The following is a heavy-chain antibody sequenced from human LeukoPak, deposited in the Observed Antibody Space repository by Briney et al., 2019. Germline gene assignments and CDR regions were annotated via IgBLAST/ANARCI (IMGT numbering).Heavy chain of an antibody. J-gene: IGHJ4*02. Sequence: GASLRLSCAASGFTLSSYAMSWVRQAPGKGLEWVSAISGSGGSTYYADSVKGRFTISRDNSKNTLYLQMNSLRAEDTAVYYCAKSGKGYSYVVYYSDYWGQGTLVTVSS. CDR2: ISGSGGST. D-gene: IGHD5-18*01. CDR3: AKSGKGYSYVVYYSDY. CDR1: GFTLSSYA. V-gene: IGHV3-23*01.